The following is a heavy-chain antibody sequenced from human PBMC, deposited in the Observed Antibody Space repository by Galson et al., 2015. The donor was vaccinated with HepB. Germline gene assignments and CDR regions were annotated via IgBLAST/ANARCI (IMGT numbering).Heavy chain of an antibody. Sequence: CAISGDSVSSNSAAWNWIRQSPSRGLEWLGRTYYRSKWYNDYAVSVKSRITINPDTSKNQFSLQLNSVTPEDTAVYYCAREYAYNWNYGWGANWFDPWGQGTLVTVSS. J-gene: IGHJ5*02. D-gene: IGHD1-7*01. CDR2: TYYRSKWYN. V-gene: IGHV6-1*01. CDR3: AREYAYNWNYGWGANWFDP. CDR1: GDSVSSNSAA.